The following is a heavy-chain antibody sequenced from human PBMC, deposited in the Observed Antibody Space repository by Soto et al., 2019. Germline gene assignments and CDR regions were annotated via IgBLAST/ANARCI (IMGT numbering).Heavy chain of an antibody. CDR1: GYTFSNYG. CDR3: ARAVAAPADFDY. Sequence: ASVKVSCKASGYTFSNYGIHWVRQAPGQRLEWMGWINAGNGNTKYSQKFQGRVTITRDTSASTAYMELSSLRSEDTAVYYCARAVAAPADFDYWGLGTLVTVSS. V-gene: IGHV1-3*01. CDR2: INAGNGNT. J-gene: IGHJ4*02. D-gene: IGHD6-25*01.